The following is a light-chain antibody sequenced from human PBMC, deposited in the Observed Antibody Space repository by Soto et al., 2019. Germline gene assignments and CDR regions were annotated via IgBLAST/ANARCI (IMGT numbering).Light chain of an antibody. CDR2: DAS. J-gene: IGKJ1*01. CDR1: QSISSW. CDR3: QQYNSFPRT. V-gene: IGKV1-5*01. Sequence: DLQMTQSPSTLSASIGDKVTITCRATQSISSWLAWYQHKPGEAPKLLIYDASDLETGVPLRFSGRGSETEFTPTINGLQPDDFATYYCQQYNSFPRTFGQGTKVDIK.